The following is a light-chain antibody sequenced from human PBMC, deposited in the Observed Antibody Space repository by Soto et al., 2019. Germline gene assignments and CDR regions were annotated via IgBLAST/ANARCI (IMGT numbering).Light chain of an antibody. V-gene: IGKV3-20*01. CDR3: QQYRSSPRT. CDR2: GAS. J-gene: IGKJ1*01. CDR1: QSVSSSY. Sequence: EIVLTQSPGTLSLSPGERATLSCRASQSVSSSYLAWYQQKPGQAPRLLIYGASSRATGIPDRFSGSGSGTDFTLTIIRLEPEDFAVYYCQQYRSSPRTFGQGTKVEIK.